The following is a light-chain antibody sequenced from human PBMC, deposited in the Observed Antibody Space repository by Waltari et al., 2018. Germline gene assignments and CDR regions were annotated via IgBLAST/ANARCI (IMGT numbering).Light chain of an antibody. CDR2: GAS. Sequence: DIQMTQSPSSLSASVGDRVTITCRASQGINNHLSWFQQKSGKAPKSLIWGASNLQSGVPSKFSGRGSGTDFTLTISSLQPEDFATYYCRQYNSYPRTFGQGTKVEIK. V-gene: IGKV1-16*02. CDR1: QGINNH. CDR3: RQYNSYPRT. J-gene: IGKJ1*01.